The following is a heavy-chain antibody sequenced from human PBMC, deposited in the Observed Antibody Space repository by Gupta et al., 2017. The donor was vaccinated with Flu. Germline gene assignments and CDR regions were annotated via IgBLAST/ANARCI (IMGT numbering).Heavy chain of an antibody. Sequence: EVQLVQSGPEVKKPGESLKISCKSSGYTFTDYWIGWVRQMPEIGLEWMGLIYPGDSDTRYSPSFQGQVTISVDKSISTAYLQWSSLKASDSAMYYCARLLQLGSFDYWGQGTLVTVSS. CDR1: GYTFTDYW. CDR3: ARLLQLGSFDY. J-gene: IGHJ4*02. D-gene: IGHD1-1*01. V-gene: IGHV5-51*01. CDR2: IYPGDSDT.